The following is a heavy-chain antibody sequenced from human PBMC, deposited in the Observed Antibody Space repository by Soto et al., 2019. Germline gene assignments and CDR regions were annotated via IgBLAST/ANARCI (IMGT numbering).Heavy chain of an antibody. CDR3: AAGSIRRSGSLDWFDP. J-gene: IGHJ5*02. V-gene: IGHV1-58*01. CDR1: GFTFTSSA. D-gene: IGHD3-10*01. CDR2: IVVGSGNT. Sequence: KVSCKASGFTFTSSAVQWVRQARGQRLEWIGWIVVGSGNTNYAQKFQERVTITRDMSTSTAYMELSSLRSEDTAVYYCAAGSIRRSGSLDWFDPWGQGXLVTVYS.